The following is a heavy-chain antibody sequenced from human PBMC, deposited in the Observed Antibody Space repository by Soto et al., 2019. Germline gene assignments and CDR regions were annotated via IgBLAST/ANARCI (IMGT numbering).Heavy chain of an antibody. J-gene: IGHJ4*02. V-gene: IGHV4-59*08. CDR1: GGSISSYY. D-gene: IGHD2-8*01. Sequence: QVQLQESGPGLVKPSETLSLTCTVSGGSISSYYWSWIRQPPGKGLEWIGYIYYSGSTNYNPSLRSRVPISVDTSKNPFSLKLSSVSAADTAVYYCARRWGYAIDYWGQGTLVTVSS. CDR2: IYYSGST. CDR3: ARRWGYAIDY.